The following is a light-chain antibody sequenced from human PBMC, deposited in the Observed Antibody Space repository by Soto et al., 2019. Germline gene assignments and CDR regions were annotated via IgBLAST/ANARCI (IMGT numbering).Light chain of an antibody. Sequence: EIVLTQSPCTLSFSPWERSTLSFMASQSVSSSYLAWYQQKPGQAPRLLIYGASSRATGIPDRFSGSGSGTDFTLTISSLQPDDFATYYCQQYNSYSTFGQGTKVDIK. CDR1: QSVSSSY. CDR3: QQYNSYST. J-gene: IGKJ1*01. CDR2: GAS. V-gene: IGKV3-20*01.